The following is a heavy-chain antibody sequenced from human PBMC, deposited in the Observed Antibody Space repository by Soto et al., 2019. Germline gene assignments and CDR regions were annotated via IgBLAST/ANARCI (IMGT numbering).Heavy chain of an antibody. D-gene: IGHD1-1*01. J-gene: IGHJ3*02. CDR1: GDSIGNALYF. V-gene: IGHV4-39*07. Sequence: PSETLSLTCTVSGDSIGNALYFWGWIRQPPGKGLEWIGSIYYRGNTYYNPSLKSRVTVSLDTSKNQFSLKLSSVTAADTAVYYCAKSPPGTKGHAFDIWGQGTMVTVSS. CDR2: IYYRGNT. CDR3: AKSPPGTKGHAFDI.